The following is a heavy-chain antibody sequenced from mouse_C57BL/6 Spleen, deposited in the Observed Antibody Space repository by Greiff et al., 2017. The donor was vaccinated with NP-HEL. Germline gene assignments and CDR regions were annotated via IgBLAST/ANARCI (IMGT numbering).Heavy chain of an antibody. CDR3: ARRRGITPGLDY. CDR1: GYTFTSYW. J-gene: IGHJ4*01. Sequence: QVQLQQPGAELVRPGSSVKLSRKASGYTFTSYWMHWVKQRPIQGLEWIGNIDPSDSETHYNQKFKDKATLTVDKSSSTAYMQLSSLTSEDSAVYYCARRRGITPGLDYWGQGTSVTVSS. V-gene: IGHV1-52*01. CDR2: IDPSDSET. D-gene: IGHD1-1*01.